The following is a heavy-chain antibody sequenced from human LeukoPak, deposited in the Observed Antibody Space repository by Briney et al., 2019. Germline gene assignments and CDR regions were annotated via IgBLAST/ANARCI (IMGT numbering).Heavy chain of an antibody. V-gene: IGHV3-30-3*01. CDR1: GFTFSSYA. CDR3: ASPIAVAGIPGGFH. D-gene: IGHD6-19*01. Sequence: GRSLRLSCAASGFTFSSYAMHWVRQAPGKGLEWVAVISYDGSNKYYADSVKGRFTISRDNSKNTLYLQMNSLRAEDTAVYYCASPIAVAGIPGGFHWGQGTLVTVPS. CDR2: ISYDGSNK. J-gene: IGHJ4*02.